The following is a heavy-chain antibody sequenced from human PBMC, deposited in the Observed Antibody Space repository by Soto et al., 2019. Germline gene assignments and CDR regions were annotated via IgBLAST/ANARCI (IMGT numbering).Heavy chain of an antibody. CDR2: INPSGGST. CDR1: GYTFTSYY. J-gene: IGHJ6*02. Sequence: ASVKVSCKASGYTFTSYYMHWLRQAPGQGLEWMGIINPSGGSTSYAQKFQGRVTMTRDTSTSTVYMELSSLRSEDTAVYYCARGALRYFDRPFYYGMDVWGQGTTVTVSS. D-gene: IGHD3-9*01. CDR3: ARGALRYFDRPFYYGMDV. V-gene: IGHV1-46*01.